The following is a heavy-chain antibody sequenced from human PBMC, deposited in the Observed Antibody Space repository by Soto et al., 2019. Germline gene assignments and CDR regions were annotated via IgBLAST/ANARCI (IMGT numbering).Heavy chain of an antibody. CDR2: IGSSSSYT. J-gene: IGHJ4*02. Sequence: QVQLVESGGDLVKPGGSLRLSCAASGFPFSDYYMSWIRQAPGKWLEWVSSIGSSSSYTNYADSVKGRFTISRDNAKNSLYLQMNSLRAEATAVYYCARWRPTGYYNYWGQGTLVTVSA. CDR3: ARWRPTGYYNY. V-gene: IGHV3-11*05. D-gene: IGHD3-9*01. CDR1: GFPFSDYY.